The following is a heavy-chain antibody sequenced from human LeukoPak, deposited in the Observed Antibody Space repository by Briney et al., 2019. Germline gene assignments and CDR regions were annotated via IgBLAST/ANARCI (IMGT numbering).Heavy chain of an antibody. V-gene: IGHV1-46*01. D-gene: IGHD5-24*01. CDR1: GYTFTSYY. CDR3: ARIRDGYNDAYDI. CDR2: INPSGGST. J-gene: IGHJ3*02. Sequence: ASVKVSCKASGYTFTSYYMHWVRQAPGQGLEWMGIINPSGGSTSYAQKFQGRVTMTRDTSTSTVYMELSGLRSEDTALYYCARIRDGYNDAYDIWGQGTMVTVFS.